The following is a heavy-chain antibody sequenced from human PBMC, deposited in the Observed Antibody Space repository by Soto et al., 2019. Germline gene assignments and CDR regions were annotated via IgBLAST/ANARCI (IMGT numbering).Heavy chain of an antibody. D-gene: IGHD6-13*01. CDR3: ARGATHGSSWYFWFDP. J-gene: IGHJ5*02. CDR1: GVTFSTCS. V-gene: IGHV1-69*13. CDR2: IIPLFGTT. Sequence: SVKVSCKASGVTFSTCSINWVRQAPGQGLEWMGGIIPLFGTTNYAQKFKGRVTITADESTSTAYMELSSLRAEDAAVYYCARGATHGSSWYFWFDPWGQGTLVTVSS.